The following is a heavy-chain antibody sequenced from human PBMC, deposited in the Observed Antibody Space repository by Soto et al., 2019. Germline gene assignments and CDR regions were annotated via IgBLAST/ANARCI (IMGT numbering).Heavy chain of an antibody. J-gene: IGHJ3*02. D-gene: IGHD2-2*01. CDR1: GGTFSTYS. V-gene: IGHV1-69*02. CDR2: IIPMLGIR. CDR3: PIGSWSAEVFDI. Sequence: QVQLVQSGAEVKKPGSSVKVSCKDSGGTFSTYSMFWVRQAPGQGLEWMGRIIPMLGIRNFAQKFQDRVTMTADKSRATAHMELSSLRAGDTALYYCPIGSWSAEVFDIWGQGTMVTVSS.